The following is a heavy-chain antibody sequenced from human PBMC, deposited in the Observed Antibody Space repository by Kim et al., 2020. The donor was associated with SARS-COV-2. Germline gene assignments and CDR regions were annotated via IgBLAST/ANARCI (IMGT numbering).Heavy chain of an antibody. J-gene: IGHJ6*02. CDR1: GFTFSSYS. Sequence: GGSLRLSCAASGFTFSSYSMNWVRQAPGKGLEWVSSISSSSSYIYYADSVKGRFTISRDNAKNSLYLQMNSLRAEDTAVYYCARDRLSSWSGYYVNGMDVWGQGTKVTVSS. D-gene: IGHD3-3*01. CDR3: ARDRLSSWSGYYVNGMDV. CDR2: ISSSSSYI. V-gene: IGHV3-21*01.